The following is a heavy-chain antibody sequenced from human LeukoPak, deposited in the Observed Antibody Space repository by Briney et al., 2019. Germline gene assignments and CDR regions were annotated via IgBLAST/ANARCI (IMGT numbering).Heavy chain of an antibody. Sequence: SETLSLTCTVSGGSISSYYWSWIRQPPGKGLEGIGYIYYSGSTNYNPSLKSRVTISVDTSKNQFSLKLSSVTAADTAVYYCARDTKLPPYGMDVWGQGTTVTVSS. CDR3: ARDTKLPPYGMDV. CDR2: IYYSGST. J-gene: IGHJ6*02. V-gene: IGHV4-59*01. D-gene: IGHD2-21*01. CDR1: GGSISSYY.